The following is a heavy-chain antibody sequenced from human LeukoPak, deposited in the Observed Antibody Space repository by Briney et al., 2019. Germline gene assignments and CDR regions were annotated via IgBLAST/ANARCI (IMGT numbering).Heavy chain of an antibody. D-gene: IGHD4-17*01. J-gene: IGHJ4*02. CDR2: FSSSSSYI. V-gene: IGHV3-21*01. Sequence: GGSLRLSCVASGFTFNSYGMNWVRQAPGKGLEWVSSFSSSSSYIYYADSVKGRSTISRDNAKNSLYLQMNSLRAEDTAVYYCARVSSTVTMKYDDYWGQGTLVTVSS. CDR3: ARVSSTVTMKYDDY. CDR1: GFTFNSYG.